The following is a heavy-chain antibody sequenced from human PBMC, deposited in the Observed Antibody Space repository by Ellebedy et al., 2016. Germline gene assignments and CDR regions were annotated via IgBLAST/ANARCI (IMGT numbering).Heavy chain of an antibody. CDR1: GGSMSSYY. CDR2: MYKSGSS. Sequence: SETLSLTCTVSGGSMSSYYWSWIRQPPGKGLEWIGYMYKSGSSKYNPSLESRVTMSLDTSKNHSSLKLSSVTSADTAVYYCANSYYDFWSGYYGWFDPWGQGTLVTVSS. J-gene: IGHJ5*02. CDR3: ANSYYDFWSGYYGWFDP. V-gene: IGHV4-59*01. D-gene: IGHD3-3*01.